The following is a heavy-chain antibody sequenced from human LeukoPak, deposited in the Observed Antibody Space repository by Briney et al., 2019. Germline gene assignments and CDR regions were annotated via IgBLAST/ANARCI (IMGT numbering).Heavy chain of an antibody. CDR1: GYTFTSYD. CDR3: ARVGDDIVAGGSWFDP. J-gene: IGHJ5*02. D-gene: IGHD5-12*01. Sequence: GASVKVSCKASGYTFTSYDINWVRQATGQGLAWMGWMNPNSGNTGYPQKFQGRVTITRNTSISTAYMELSSLRSEDTAVYYCARVGDDIVAGGSWFDPWGQGTLVTVSS. CDR2: MNPNSGNT. V-gene: IGHV1-8*03.